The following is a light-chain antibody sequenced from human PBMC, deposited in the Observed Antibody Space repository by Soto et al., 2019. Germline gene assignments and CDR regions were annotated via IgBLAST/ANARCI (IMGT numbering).Light chain of an antibody. Sequence: QSVLTQPASVSGSPGQSITISCTGTSSDIGAYNFVSWYQQHPGKAPTLMLYDVNIRPSGVSNRFSGSKSGNTASLTISGLQAEDEADYYCTSWTTSTNMIFGGGTKVTVL. CDR1: SSDIGAYNF. V-gene: IGLV2-14*03. CDR2: DVN. CDR3: TSWTTSTNMI. J-gene: IGLJ2*01.